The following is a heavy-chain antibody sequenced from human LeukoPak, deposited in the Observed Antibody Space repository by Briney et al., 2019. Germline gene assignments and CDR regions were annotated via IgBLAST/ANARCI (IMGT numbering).Heavy chain of an antibody. D-gene: IGHD3-22*01. CDR1: GYTFTGYY. Sequence: ASVKVSCKASGYTFTGYYMHWVRQAPGQGLEWMGWINPNSGGTNYAQKFQGWVTMTRDTSISTAYMELSRLRSDDTAVYYCAMGNYYESSGYYWFDPWAREPWSPSPQ. CDR3: AMGNYYESSGYYWFDP. J-gene: IGHJ5*02. CDR2: INPNSGGT. V-gene: IGHV1-2*04.